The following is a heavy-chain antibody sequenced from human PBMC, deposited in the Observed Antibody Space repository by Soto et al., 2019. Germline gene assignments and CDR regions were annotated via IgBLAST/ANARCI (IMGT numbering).Heavy chain of an antibody. D-gene: IGHD5-12*01. CDR3: AREGSGYNF. CDR1: GGSFSNCV. V-gene: IGHV1-69*13. Sequence: GASVKVSCKASGGSFSNCVISWVRQAPGQGLEWMGGIVPVFGRPNYAQRFRGRLTITADESTSTGYMELISLRSDDTAVYYCAREGSGYNFWGQGTQVTVS. CDR2: IVPVFGRP. J-gene: IGHJ4*02.